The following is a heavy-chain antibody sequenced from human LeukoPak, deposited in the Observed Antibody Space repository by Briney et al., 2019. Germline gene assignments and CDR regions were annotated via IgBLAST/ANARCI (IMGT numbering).Heavy chain of an antibody. J-gene: IGHJ5*02. D-gene: IGHD2-2*01. Sequence: GGSLRLSCAASGFTLSSYWMSWVRQAPGKGLGWVANIKQDGSEKYYVDSVKGRFTISRDNAKNSLYLQMNSLRAEDTAVYYCARGIVVVPAALFDPWGQGTLVTVSS. CDR2: IKQDGSEK. CDR3: ARGIVVVPAALFDP. CDR1: GFTLSSYW. V-gene: IGHV3-7*03.